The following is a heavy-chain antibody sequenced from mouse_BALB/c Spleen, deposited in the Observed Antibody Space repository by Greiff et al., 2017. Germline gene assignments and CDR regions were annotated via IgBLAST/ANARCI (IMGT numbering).Heavy chain of an antibody. Sequence: EVKLMESGGGLVQPGGSLKLSCAASGFTFSDYYMYWVRQSPEKRLEWVATISDGGSYTYYPDSVEGRFTISRDNAKDNLYLQMSSLKSEDTAMYYGARAGGNYVGAMGYWGQGTSVTVSA. CDR3: ARAGGNYVGAMGY. D-gene: IGHD2-1*01. CDR1: GFTFSDYY. J-gene: IGHJ4*01. V-gene: IGHV5-4*02. CDR2: ISDGGSYT.